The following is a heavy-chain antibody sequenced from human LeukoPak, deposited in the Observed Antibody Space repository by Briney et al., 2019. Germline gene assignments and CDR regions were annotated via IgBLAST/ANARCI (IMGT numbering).Heavy chain of an antibody. Sequence: GGSLSLSCAASGFTFTSYGMHWVRQAPGNGLEWVAFIRYDGSNKYYADSVKGRFTISRDNSRNTLYLQMNSLRAEDTAVYYCAKDPGLLWFGEYYFDYWGQGTLVTVSS. J-gene: IGHJ4*02. D-gene: IGHD3-10*01. CDR1: GFTFTSYG. CDR2: IRYDGSNK. V-gene: IGHV3-30*02. CDR3: AKDPGLLWFGEYYFDY.